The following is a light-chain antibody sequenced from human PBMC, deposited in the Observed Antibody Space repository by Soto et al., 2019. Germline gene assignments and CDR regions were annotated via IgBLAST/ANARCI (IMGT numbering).Light chain of an antibody. J-gene: IGLJ3*02. CDR3: SLYTSSSTWV. CDR1: SSDVGSYNR. Sequence: QSALTQPPSVSGSPGQSVTISCTGTSSDVGSYNRVSWYQQPPGTAPKLMIYEVFNRPSGVPDRFSGSKSGNTASLTISGLQAEDEADYYCSLYTSSSTWVFGGGTKVTVL. CDR2: EVF. V-gene: IGLV2-18*01.